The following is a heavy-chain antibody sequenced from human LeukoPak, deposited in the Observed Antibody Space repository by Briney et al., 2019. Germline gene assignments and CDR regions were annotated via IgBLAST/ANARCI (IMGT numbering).Heavy chain of an antibody. CDR3: ARLPSGGTRLDY. V-gene: IGHV4-59*08. CDR2: IYYSGST. CDR1: GGSISSYY. Sequence: PSETLSLTCTVSGGSISSYYWSWIWQPPGKGLEWIGYIYYSGSTNYNPSLKSRVTISVDTSKNQFSLKLSSVTAADTAVYYCARLPSGGTRLDYWGQGTLVTVSS. D-gene: IGHD2-15*01. J-gene: IGHJ4*02.